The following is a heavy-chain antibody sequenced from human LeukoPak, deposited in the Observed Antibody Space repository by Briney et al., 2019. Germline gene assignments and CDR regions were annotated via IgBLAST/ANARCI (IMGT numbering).Heavy chain of an antibody. D-gene: IGHD3-10*01. CDR2: INPNSGGT. V-gene: IGHV1-2*02. CDR3: ARVRVRGFNWFDP. Sequence: GASVKVSCKASGYTLTGYYMHWVRQAPGQGLEWMGWINPNSGGTNYAQKFQGRVTMTRDTSISTAYMELSRLRSDDTAVYYCARVRVRGFNWFDPWGQGTLVTVSS. J-gene: IGHJ5*02. CDR1: GYTLTGYY.